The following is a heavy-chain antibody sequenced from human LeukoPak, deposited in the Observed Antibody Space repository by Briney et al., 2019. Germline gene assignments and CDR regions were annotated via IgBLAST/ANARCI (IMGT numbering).Heavy chain of an antibody. V-gene: IGHV1-18*01. Sequence: GASVKVSCKASGYTFTNYGIDWVRQAPGQGLEWMGWISAYNGNTNYAQKVQGRVTMTTDISTTTAYMDLRSLRSDDTAVYYCARGGGYSTPNDYWGQGTLVTVSS. D-gene: IGHD2-8*01. CDR1: GYTFTNYG. J-gene: IGHJ4*02. CDR2: ISAYNGNT. CDR3: ARGGGYSTPNDY.